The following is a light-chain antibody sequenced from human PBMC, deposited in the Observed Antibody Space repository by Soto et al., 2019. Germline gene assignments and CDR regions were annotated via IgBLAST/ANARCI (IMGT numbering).Light chain of an antibody. V-gene: IGKV3-15*01. CDR1: HSVITN. Sequence: EIVMTQSPATLSVSPGERATLSCRASHSVITNLAWYQQKSGQAPRLLIYGASTRATGIPARFSGSGSGTEFTVTIGSLQSEDFVVKYCQHYNKLPWTYGRGNKV. CDR2: GAS. CDR3: QHYNKLPWT. J-gene: IGKJ1*01.